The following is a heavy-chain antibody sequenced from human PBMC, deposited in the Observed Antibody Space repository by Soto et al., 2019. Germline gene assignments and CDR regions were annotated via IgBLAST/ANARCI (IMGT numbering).Heavy chain of an antibody. D-gene: IGHD3-22*01. J-gene: IGHJ3*01. V-gene: IGHV3-7*03. CDR2: IKQDGSEK. Sequence: EVQLVESGGDLVQPGGSLRLSCAASGFSLRTYWMNWVRQAPGKGLEWVANIKQDGSEKYYVDSVKGRFTISRDNAKNSLYLQMNSLRAEDTAVYYCATQNMYYYDSSAYYLMWGQGTMVTVSS. CDR3: ATQNMYYYDSSAYYLM. CDR1: GFSLRTYW.